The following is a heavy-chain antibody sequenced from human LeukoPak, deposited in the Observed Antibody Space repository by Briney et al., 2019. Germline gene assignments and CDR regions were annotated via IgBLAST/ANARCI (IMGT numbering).Heavy chain of an antibody. CDR2: IYYSGST. CDR3: ARYSSSWDAFDI. Sequence: KPSETLSLTCTVSGGSISSYYWSWIRQSPGKGLEWIGYIYYSGSTNYNPSLKSRVTISVDTSKNQFSLKLSSVTAADTAVYYCARYSSSWDAFDIWGQGTMVTVSS. CDR1: GGSISSYY. V-gene: IGHV4-59*08. D-gene: IGHD6-13*01. J-gene: IGHJ3*02.